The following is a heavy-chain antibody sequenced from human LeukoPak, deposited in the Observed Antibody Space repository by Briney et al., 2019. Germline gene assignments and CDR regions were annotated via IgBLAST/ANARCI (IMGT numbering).Heavy chain of an antibody. V-gene: IGHV5-51*01. CDR1: GYSFTSYW. Sequence: GESLKISCKGSGYSFTSYWIGWVRQMPGKGLEWMGIIYPGDSDTRYSPSFQGQVTISADKSISTAYLQWSSLKASDTAMYYCARHGGSGWYDYYYYGMDVWGQGTTVTVSS. CDR3: ARHGGSGWYDYYYYGMDV. D-gene: IGHD6-19*01. CDR2: IYPGDSDT. J-gene: IGHJ6*02.